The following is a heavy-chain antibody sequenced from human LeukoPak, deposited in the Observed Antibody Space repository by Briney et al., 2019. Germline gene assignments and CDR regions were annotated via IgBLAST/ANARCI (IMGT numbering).Heavy chain of an antibody. D-gene: IGHD1-26*01. CDR3: ARDPYSGGYGDYYYYYMDL. CDR2: ITSSSTYI. Sequence: GGSLRLSCAASGFSFSSHGMSWVRQAPGKGLEWVSSITSSSTYIYYADSVKGRFTISRDNAKNSLYLQMNSLRAEDTAVYYCARDPYSGGYGDYYYYYMDLWGQGTTVTISS. CDR1: GFSFSSHG. J-gene: IGHJ6*03. V-gene: IGHV3-21*01.